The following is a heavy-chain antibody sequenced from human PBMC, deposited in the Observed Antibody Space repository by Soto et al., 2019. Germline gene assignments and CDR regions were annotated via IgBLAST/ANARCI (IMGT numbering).Heavy chain of an antibody. J-gene: IGHJ6*02. V-gene: IGHV4-59*01. CDR1: GGSISSYY. Sequence: PSETLSLTCTVSGGSISSYYWSWIRQPPGKGLDWIGYIYYSGSTNYNPSLKSRVTISVDTSKNQFSLKLSSVTAADTAVYYCARDVGYYDSSGYPGGGGMDVWGQGTTVTVSS. CDR3: ARDVGYYDSSGYPGGGGMDV. CDR2: IYYSGST. D-gene: IGHD3-22*01.